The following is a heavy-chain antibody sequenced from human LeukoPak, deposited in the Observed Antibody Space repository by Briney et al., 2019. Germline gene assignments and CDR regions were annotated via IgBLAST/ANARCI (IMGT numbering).Heavy chain of an antibody. Sequence: SETLSLTCTVSGGSISSSSYYWDWIRQPPGKGLEWIGSIYYSVSTYYNPSLKSRVTISVDTSKNQFSLKLSSVTAADTAVYYCARRRYSYGQPDYWGQGTLVTVSS. V-gene: IGHV4-39*01. CDR3: ARRRYSYGQPDY. D-gene: IGHD5-18*01. J-gene: IGHJ4*02. CDR1: GGSISSSSYY. CDR2: IYYSVST.